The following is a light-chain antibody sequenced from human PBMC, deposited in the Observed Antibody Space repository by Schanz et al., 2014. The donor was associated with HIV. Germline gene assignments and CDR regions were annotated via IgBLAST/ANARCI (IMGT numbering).Light chain of an antibody. Sequence: QSVLTQPASVSGSPGQSITISCTGTSSDVGGYNYVSWYQQHPGKAPKLMIYDGTNRPSGVSNRFSGSKSGNTASLTISGLQAEDEADYYCQSYDSSLSVVVFGGGTKLTVL. V-gene: IGLV2-14*03. CDR2: DGT. J-gene: IGLJ2*01. CDR1: SSDVGGYNY. CDR3: QSYDSSLSVVV.